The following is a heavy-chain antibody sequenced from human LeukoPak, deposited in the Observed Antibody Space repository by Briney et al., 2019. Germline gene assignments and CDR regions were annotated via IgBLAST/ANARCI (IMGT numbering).Heavy chain of an antibody. Sequence: GGSLKLSCTASGLTLSNYWMIWVRQAPGKGLQWVAKIKQDGSEKYYVDSVKGRFTISRDNAENSLYLQMNSLRAEDTAVYYCAKDSGSSGIDYWGQGTLVTVSS. V-gene: IGHV3-7*03. CDR2: IKQDGSEK. D-gene: IGHD6-13*01. J-gene: IGHJ4*02. CDR3: AKDSGSSGIDY. CDR1: GLTLSNYW.